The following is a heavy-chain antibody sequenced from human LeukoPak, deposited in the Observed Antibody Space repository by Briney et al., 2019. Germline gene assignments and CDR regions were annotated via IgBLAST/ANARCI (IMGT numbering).Heavy chain of an antibody. Sequence: SETLSLTCAVSGGSITTTDFDWAWIRQPPGQGFEWITTISSSGKAYYYPSLMSRVTISVDTSKNQFSLDVTSVTAADTGLFYCARFKGGTGFDYWGRGILVIVS. CDR3: ARFKGGTGFDY. V-gene: IGHV4-39*01. CDR1: GGSITTTDFD. CDR2: ISSSGKA. J-gene: IGHJ4*02. D-gene: IGHD1-26*01.